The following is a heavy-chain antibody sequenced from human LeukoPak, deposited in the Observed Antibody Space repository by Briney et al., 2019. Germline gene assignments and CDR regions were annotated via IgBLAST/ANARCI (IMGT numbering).Heavy chain of an antibody. Sequence: GGSLRLSCAASGFTFSSYAMSWVRQAPGKGLEWVSAISGSGGSTYYADSVKGRFTISRDNSKNTLYLQMNSLRAEDTAVYYCTKDLLAQFPQYGMDVWGQGTTVTVSS. CDR2: ISGSGGST. CDR1: GFTFSSYA. CDR3: TKDLLAQFPQYGMDV. J-gene: IGHJ6*02. V-gene: IGHV3-23*01. D-gene: IGHD6-19*01.